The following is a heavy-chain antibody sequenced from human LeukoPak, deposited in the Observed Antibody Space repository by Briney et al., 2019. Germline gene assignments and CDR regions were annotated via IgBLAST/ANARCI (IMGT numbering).Heavy chain of an antibody. CDR1: GGSITSGTYY. Sequence: SETLSLTCTVSGGSITSGTYYWSWIRQPAGKGLEWIGRIYSSGITNYNPSLKSRVTISIDTSKNQFSLRLTSVTAADTAVYFCATLVSTRYYFDYWGQGTLVTVSS. J-gene: IGHJ4*02. V-gene: IGHV4-61*02. D-gene: IGHD5/OR15-5a*01. CDR3: ATLVSTRYYFDY. CDR2: IYSSGIT.